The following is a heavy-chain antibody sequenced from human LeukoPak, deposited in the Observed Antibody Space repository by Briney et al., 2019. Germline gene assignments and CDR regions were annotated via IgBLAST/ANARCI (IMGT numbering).Heavy chain of an antibody. J-gene: IGHJ4*02. Sequence: GGSLRLSCAGSGFTFDNYAMHWVRQAPGKGGEWVAVIWSDGRNKYYAAPVKGRFTISRDDSDKTVYLQMNSLRPEDTGVYYCARDAQRGFDYSNSLQYWGQGTPVTVST. CDR3: ARDAQRGFDYSNSLQY. V-gene: IGHV3-33*08. CDR2: IWSDGRNK. D-gene: IGHD4-11*01. CDR1: GFTFDNYA.